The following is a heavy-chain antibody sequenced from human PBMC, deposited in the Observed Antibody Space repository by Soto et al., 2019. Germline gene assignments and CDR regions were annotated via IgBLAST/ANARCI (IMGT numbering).Heavy chain of an antibody. J-gene: IGHJ5*02. CDR3: ARSVTMIVVVLNWFDP. Sequence: TCAISGDSVSSNSAAWNWIRQSPSRGLEWLGRTYYRSKWYNDYAVSVKSRITINPDTSKNQFSLQLNSVTPEDTAVYYCARSVTMIVVVLNWFDPWGQGTLVTVSS. CDR2: TYYRSKWYN. D-gene: IGHD3-22*01. CDR1: GDSVSSNSAA. V-gene: IGHV6-1*01.